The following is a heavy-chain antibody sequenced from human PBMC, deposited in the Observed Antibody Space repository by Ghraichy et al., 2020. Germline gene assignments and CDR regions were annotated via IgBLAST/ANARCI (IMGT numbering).Heavy chain of an antibody. CDR1: GGSFSGYY. D-gene: IGHD3-10*01. CDR2: INHSGST. CDR3: ARIKYYGSGSSRIDY. J-gene: IGHJ4*02. V-gene: IGHV4-34*01. Sequence: SETLSLTCAVYGGSFSGYYWSWIRQPPGKGLEWIGEINHSGSTNYNPSLKSRVTISVDTSKNQFSLKLSPVTAADTAVYYCARIKYYGSGSSRIDYWGQGTLVTVSS.